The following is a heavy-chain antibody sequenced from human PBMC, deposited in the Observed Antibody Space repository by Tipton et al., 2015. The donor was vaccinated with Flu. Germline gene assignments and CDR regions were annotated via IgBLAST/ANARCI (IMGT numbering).Heavy chain of an antibody. CDR2: ICSGGST. CDR1: GFTVSNNY. CDR3: ARKVGDH. D-gene: IGHD2-2*01. Sequence: SLRLSCAASGFTVSNNYMSWVRQAPGKGPECVSVICSGGSTFYADSVKGRFTISRDNSKNTLYLQMNSLRAEDTAVYYCARKVGDHWGQGTLVTVSS. J-gene: IGHJ4*02. V-gene: IGHV3-66*01.